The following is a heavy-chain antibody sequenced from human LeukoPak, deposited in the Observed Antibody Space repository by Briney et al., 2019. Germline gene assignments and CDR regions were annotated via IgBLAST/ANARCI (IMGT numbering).Heavy chain of an antibody. CDR3: ARHYCGTTSCYADY. CDR1: GYTFTNYW. D-gene: IGHD2-2*01. V-gene: IGHV5-51*01. J-gene: IGHJ4*02. CDR2: IYPGDSDT. Sequence: GESLKISCQGSGYTFTNYWIGWVRQMPGKGLEWMGIIYPGDSDTRNSPSFQGQVTISADKSISAAYLQWSSLKASDTAMYYCARHYCGTTSCYADYWSQGTLVTVSS.